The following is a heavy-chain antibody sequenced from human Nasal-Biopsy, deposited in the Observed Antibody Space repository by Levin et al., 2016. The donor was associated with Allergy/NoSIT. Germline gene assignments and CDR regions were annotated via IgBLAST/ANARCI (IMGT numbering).Heavy chain of an antibody. J-gene: IGHJ5*02. CDR1: DITFNNYW. CDR2: IKQDGSAK. V-gene: IGHV3-7*03. Sequence: GGSLRLSCVFSDITFNNYWMNWIRQAPGKGLEWVANIKQDGSAKFYVDSVEGRFTISRDNAKMSLYLQMNNLRVEDTAVYYCGSESRSSTWDRWGQGTLVTVSS. D-gene: IGHD6-13*01. CDR3: GSESRSSTWDR.